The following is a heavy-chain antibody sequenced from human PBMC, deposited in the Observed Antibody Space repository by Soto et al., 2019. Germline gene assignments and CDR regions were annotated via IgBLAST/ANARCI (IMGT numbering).Heavy chain of an antibody. Sequence: QVQLVQSGAEVKKPGSSVKVSCKASGGTFSSYAISWVRQAPGQGLEWMGGIIPIFGTANYAQKFQGRVTITADESTSTAYRELSSLRSEDTAVYYCARGTYYYDSSGYYLGYWGQGTLVTVSS. D-gene: IGHD3-22*01. CDR2: IIPIFGTA. CDR1: GGTFSSYA. CDR3: ARGTYYYDSSGYYLGY. V-gene: IGHV1-69*01. J-gene: IGHJ4*02.